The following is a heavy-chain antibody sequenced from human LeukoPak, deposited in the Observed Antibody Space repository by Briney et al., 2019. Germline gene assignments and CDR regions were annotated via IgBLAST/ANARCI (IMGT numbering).Heavy chain of an antibody. CDR3: ASPFLAWDRSSGWSYRDDL. CDR2: FSHSGTT. CDR1: GGSISSSSYY. D-gene: IGHD6-19*01. Sequence: KTSETLSLTCTVSGGSISSSSYYWSWVRQAPGKGLEWIGCFSHSGTTHYNPSLRSRGTVSVDTSKNQFSLSLRSVTAADTAVYYCASPFLAWDRSSGWSYRDDLWGQGTLVTVSS. V-gene: IGHV4-39*07. J-gene: IGHJ5*02.